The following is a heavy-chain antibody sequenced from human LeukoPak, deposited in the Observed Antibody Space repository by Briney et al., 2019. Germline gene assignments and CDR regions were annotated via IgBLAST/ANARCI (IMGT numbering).Heavy chain of an antibody. V-gene: IGHV3-73*01. Sequence: GGSLRLSCAASGFTFSGSAIHWVRQSSGKGLEWVGQIDKKDKGYATATAYAASAKGRFTISRDDSINTSYLQMKSLKTEDTALYYCTRDSGTYNWFDPWGQGTLVTVSS. D-gene: IGHD1-26*01. CDR1: GFTFSGSA. CDR3: TRDSGTYNWFDP. CDR2: IDKKDKGYATAT. J-gene: IGHJ5*02.